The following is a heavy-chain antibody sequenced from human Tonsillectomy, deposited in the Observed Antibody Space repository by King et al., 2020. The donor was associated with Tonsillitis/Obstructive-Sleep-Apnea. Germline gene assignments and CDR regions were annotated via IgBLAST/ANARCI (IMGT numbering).Heavy chain of an antibody. Sequence: VQLVESGGGVVQPGRSLRLSCAASGFTFSTYGMHWVRQAPGKGLEWVAVTSHDGSNKYYADSVKGRCTISRDNSKNTLYLLMNSLRAEDTAVYYCAKFRRSWYTDAFDIWGQGTMVTVSS. CDR3: AKFRRSWYTDAFDI. CDR2: TSHDGSNK. V-gene: IGHV3-30*18. CDR1: GFTFSTYG. D-gene: IGHD6-13*01. J-gene: IGHJ3*02.